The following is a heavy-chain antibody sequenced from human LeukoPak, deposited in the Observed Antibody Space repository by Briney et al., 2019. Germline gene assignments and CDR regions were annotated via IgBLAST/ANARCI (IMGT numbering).Heavy chain of an antibody. V-gene: IGHV3-21*01. J-gene: IGHJ4*02. D-gene: IGHD6-19*01. Sequence: GGSLRLSCAASGFTFSSYSMNWVRQAPGKGLEWVSSISSSSSYIYYADSVEGRFTISRDNAKNSLYLQMNSLRAEDTAVYYCATGRIAVADSFDYWGQGTLVTVSS. CDR1: GFTFSSYS. CDR2: ISSSSSYI. CDR3: ATGRIAVADSFDY.